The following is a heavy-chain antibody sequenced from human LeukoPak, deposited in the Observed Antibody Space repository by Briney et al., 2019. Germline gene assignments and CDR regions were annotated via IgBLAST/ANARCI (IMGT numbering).Heavy chain of an antibody. V-gene: IGHV4-4*07. Sequence: PSETLSLTCTVSGGSISSYYCSWIRQPAGKGLEWIGRIYTSGSTNYNPSLKSRVTMSVDTSKNQFSLKLSSVTAADTAVYYCARDFCGGDCYSFWFDPWGQGTLVTVSS. CDR2: IYTSGST. CDR3: ARDFCGGDCYSFWFDP. D-gene: IGHD2-21*02. J-gene: IGHJ5*02. CDR1: GGSISSYY.